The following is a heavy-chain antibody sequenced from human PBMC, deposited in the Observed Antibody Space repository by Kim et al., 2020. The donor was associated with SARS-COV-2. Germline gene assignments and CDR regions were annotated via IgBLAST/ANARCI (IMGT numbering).Heavy chain of an antibody. J-gene: IGHJ6*02. CDR2: IIPIFATS. CDR3: ASHAAGTGIVVAGTWNFYYYVMDV. D-gene: IGHD6-19*01. CDR1: GGTFSSYA. Sequence: SVKVSCKASGGTFSSYAISWVRQAPGQGLEWMGGIIPIFATSNYAQKFQGRVTINADEPTSTAYMELSSLRSEDTAVYYCASHAAGTGIVVAGTWNFYYYVMDVWGQGTTVTVSS. V-gene: IGHV1-69*13.